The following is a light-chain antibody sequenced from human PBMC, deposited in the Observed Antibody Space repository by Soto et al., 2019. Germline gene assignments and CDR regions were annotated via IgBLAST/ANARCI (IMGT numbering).Light chain of an antibody. V-gene: IGKV3-20*01. J-gene: IGKJ1*01. CDR2: GAS. CDR3: QLYEGSTSWT. CDR1: QSVSSSY. Sequence: EIVLTQSPGTLSLSPGERATLSCRASQSVSSSYLVWYQQKPGQAPRLLIYGASSRATGIPDRFSGSGSGTDFTLTISRREPEDFAVYYCQLYEGSTSWTFGQGTKVE.